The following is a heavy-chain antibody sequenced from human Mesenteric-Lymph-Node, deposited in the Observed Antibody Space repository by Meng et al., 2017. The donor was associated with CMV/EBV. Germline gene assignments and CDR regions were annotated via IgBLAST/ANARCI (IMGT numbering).Heavy chain of an antibody. Sequence: GESLKISCETSGFTFSTFGMYWVRQAPGKGLVWVSRINSDGSSTSYADSVKGRFTISRDNAKNTLYLQMNSLRAEDTAVYYCARRKYSSGWYSYWGQGTLVTVSS. CDR3: ARRKYSSGWYSY. J-gene: IGHJ4*02. V-gene: IGHV3-74*01. CDR1: GFTFSTFG. CDR2: INSDGSST. D-gene: IGHD6-19*01.